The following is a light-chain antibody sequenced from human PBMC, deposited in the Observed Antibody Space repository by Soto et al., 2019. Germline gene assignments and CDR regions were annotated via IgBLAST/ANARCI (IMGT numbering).Light chain of an antibody. J-gene: IGKJ4*01. CDR2: DAS. V-gene: IGKV3-11*01. CDR1: QSVSSY. CDR3: QQRRNWLLT. Sequence: EIMLTQSPATLSLSPGERATLSCRASQSVSSYLAWYQQKPGQAPRLLIYDASNRATGIPARFSGSGSGTDFTLTISSLEPEDFAVYYCQQRRNWLLTFGGGTKVEIK.